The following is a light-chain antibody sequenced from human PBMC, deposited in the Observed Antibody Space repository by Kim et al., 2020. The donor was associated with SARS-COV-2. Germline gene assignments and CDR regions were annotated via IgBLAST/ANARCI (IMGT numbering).Light chain of an antibody. Sequence: FSPGQRATLSGRASQSIGTDLAWYQQRPGQTPRLFIYDASNRAPGIPVRISGSGSGTDFTLTFSSLEPEDSAVYYCQQRNMWPRTFGQGTKVDIK. CDR1: QSIGTD. V-gene: IGKV3-11*01. CDR2: DAS. CDR3: QQRNMWPRT. J-gene: IGKJ1*01.